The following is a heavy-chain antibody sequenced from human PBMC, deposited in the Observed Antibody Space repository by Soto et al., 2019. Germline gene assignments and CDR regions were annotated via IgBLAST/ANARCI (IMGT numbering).Heavy chain of an antibody. J-gene: IGHJ4*02. CDR1: GGSFSGYY. CDR3: ARLPMITFGGVIAYFDY. Sequence: SETLSLTCAVYGGSFSGYYWSWIRQPPGKGLEWIGEINHSGSTNYNPSLKSRVTISVDTSKNQFSLKLSSVTAADTAVYYCARLPMITFGGVIAYFDYWGQGTLVTVSS. D-gene: IGHD3-16*02. CDR2: INHSGST. V-gene: IGHV4-34*01.